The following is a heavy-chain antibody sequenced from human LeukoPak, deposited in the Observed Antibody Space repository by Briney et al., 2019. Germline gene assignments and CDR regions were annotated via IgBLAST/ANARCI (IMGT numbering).Heavy chain of an antibody. V-gene: IGHV3-7*04. CDR3: ARTWFGGTVDY. Sequence: GGALRLSCAASGFTFYTYWVSWGRPGPGKRVEWVTNINQDGGEKYYVDSVRGRFTISRDNAKNSLYLQMNSLRAEDTAVYYCARTWFGGTVDYWGQGTLVTVSS. CDR1: GFTFYTYW. CDR2: INQDGGEK. D-gene: IGHD3-10*01. J-gene: IGHJ4*02.